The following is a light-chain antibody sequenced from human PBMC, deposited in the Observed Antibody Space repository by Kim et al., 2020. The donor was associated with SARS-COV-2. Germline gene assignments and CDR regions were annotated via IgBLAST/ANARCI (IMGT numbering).Light chain of an antibody. CDR3: CSYAGSSIVV. CDR2: VVS. CDR1: SSDVGSYNL. J-gene: IGLJ2*01. V-gene: IGLV2-23*02. Sequence: QSALTQPRSVSGSPGQSITISCTGTSSDVGSYNLVSWYQQHPGKAPKLMIYVVSKRPSGVSNRFSGSKSGNTASLTISGLQAEDEADYYCCSYAGSSIVVFGGGTQLTVL.